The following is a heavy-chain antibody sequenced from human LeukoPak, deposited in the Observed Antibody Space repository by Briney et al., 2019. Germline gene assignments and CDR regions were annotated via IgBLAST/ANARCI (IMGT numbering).Heavy chain of an antibody. CDR3: AKGSVEYLDY. CDR2: ISWYGSST. V-gene: IGHV3-43*01. D-gene: IGHD2-15*01. Sequence: PGGSLRLSCAASGFTFDYYTMHWVRQAPGKVLEWVSLISWYGSSTYYADSVKGRFTISRDNSKNSLYLQMNSLRTEDTALYYCAKGSVEYLDYWGQGTLVSVSS. CDR1: GFTFDYYT. J-gene: IGHJ4*02.